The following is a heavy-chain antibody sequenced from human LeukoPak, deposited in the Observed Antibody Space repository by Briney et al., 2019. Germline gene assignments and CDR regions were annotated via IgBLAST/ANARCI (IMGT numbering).Heavy chain of an antibody. CDR3: ASRESSMARSH. CDR2: INEDGSVQ. J-gene: IGHJ4*02. D-gene: IGHD3-10*01. Sequence: PGGSLRLSCAASGFIISDYWMNWVRQVPGKGLEWVANINEDGSVQDYVDSVGGRFTISRDNAKNSVYLQMNSLRVEGTAVYYCASRESSMARSHWGQGTLVTVSS. CDR1: GFIISDYW. V-gene: IGHV3-7*01.